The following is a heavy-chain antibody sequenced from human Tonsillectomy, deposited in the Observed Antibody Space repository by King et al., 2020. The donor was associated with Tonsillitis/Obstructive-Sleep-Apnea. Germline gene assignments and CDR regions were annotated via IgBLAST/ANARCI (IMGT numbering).Heavy chain of an antibody. D-gene: IGHD1-14*01. V-gene: IGHV3-72*01. CDR2: TRNKAHSYTT. CDR1: VFIFSDHY. J-gene: IGHJ4*02. CDR3: ARVRTNSPVYNLDY. Sequence: DVQLVESGGGLVQPGGSLRLSCAASVFIFSDHYMDWVRQAPGEGLEWVGRTRNKAHSYTTEYAASVKGRFTISREDSENSLYLQMNSLKPEDTAVYYCARVRTNSPVYNLDYGGQGTLVTVSS.